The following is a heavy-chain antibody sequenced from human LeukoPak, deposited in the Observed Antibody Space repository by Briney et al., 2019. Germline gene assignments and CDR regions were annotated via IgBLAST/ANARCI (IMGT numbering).Heavy chain of an antibody. CDR1: GFTFSSYG. D-gene: IGHD3-10*01. V-gene: IGHV3-33*01. J-gene: IGHJ6*02. Sequence: PGGCLRLSCAASGFTFSSYGMHWVRQAPGKGLEWVAVIWYDGSNKYYADSVKGRFTISRDNSKNTLYLQMNSLRAEDTAVYYCARELWFGGDDYYGMDVWGQGTTVTVSS. CDR3: ARELWFGGDDYYGMDV. CDR2: IWYDGSNK.